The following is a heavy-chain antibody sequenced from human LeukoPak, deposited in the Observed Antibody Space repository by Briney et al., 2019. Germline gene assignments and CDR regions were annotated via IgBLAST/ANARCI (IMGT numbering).Heavy chain of an antibody. J-gene: IGHJ5*02. CDR2: MNPNSGNT. D-gene: IGHD2-2*01. CDR1: GYTFTSYD. CDR3: ARCRVVVPAARTFDRLGWFDP. Sequence: ASVKVSCKASGYTFTSYDINWVRQATGQGLEWMGWMNPNSGNTGYAQKFQGRVTITRNTSISTAYMELSSLRSEDTAVYYCARCRVVVPAARTFDRLGWFDPWGQGTLVTVSS. V-gene: IGHV1-8*03.